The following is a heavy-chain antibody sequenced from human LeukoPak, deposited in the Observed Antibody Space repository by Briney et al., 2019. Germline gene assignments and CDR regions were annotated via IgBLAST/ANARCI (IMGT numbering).Heavy chain of an antibody. CDR1: GFTFASYS. D-gene: IGHD3-22*01. Sequence: PGGSLRLSCAASGFTFASYSMNWVRQAPGKGLEWIGSIYYSGSTYYNPSLKSRVTISVDTSKNQFSLKLSSVTAADTAVYYCARQMSYYDSSGFGYWGQGTLVTVSS. V-gene: IGHV4-39*01. CDR3: ARQMSYYDSSGFGY. J-gene: IGHJ4*02. CDR2: IYYSGST.